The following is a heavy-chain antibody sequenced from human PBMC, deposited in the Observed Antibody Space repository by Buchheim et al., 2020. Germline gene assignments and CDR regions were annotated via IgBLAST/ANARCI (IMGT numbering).Heavy chain of an antibody. J-gene: IGHJ6*02. V-gene: IGHV4-31*03. D-gene: IGHD3-3*01. Sequence: QVQLQESGPGLVKPSQTLSLTCTVSGGSISSGGYYWSWIRQHPGKGLEWNGYIYYSGRTYYNPSLKSRVTIPVDTSKNQFSLKLSSVTAADTAVYYCERGHPYYDFWSGSEYYYYGMDVWGQGTT. CDR1: GGSISSGGYY. CDR2: IYYSGRT. CDR3: ERGHPYYDFWSGSEYYYYGMDV.